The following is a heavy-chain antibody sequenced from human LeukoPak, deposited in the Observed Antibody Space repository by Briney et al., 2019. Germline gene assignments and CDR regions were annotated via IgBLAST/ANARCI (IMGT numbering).Heavy chain of an antibody. Sequence: ASVKISCKVSGYTFTDYYMHWVPQAPGKGLEWMGLVDPEDGETIYAEKFQGRVTITADTSTDTAYMELSSLRSEDTAVYYCTSCYTITGTPGPVNWFEPWGQGTLVTVSS. J-gene: IGHJ5*02. CDR3: TSCYTITGTPGPVNWFEP. D-gene: IGHD2-2*02. V-gene: IGHV1-69-2*01. CDR2: VDPEDGET. CDR1: GYTFTDYY.